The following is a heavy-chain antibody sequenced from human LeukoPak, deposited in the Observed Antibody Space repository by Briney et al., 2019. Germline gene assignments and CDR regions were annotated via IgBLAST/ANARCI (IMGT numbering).Heavy chain of an antibody. CDR2: IKHIGST. J-gene: IGHJ6*02. CDR3: ARALGYYGSGSYSTAGSAYCYYYGMDV. D-gene: IGHD3-10*01. Sequence: SQTLSPTCAVYGGSSTGYYWSWIRQPPRKGLEWNGAIKHIGSTTYNPSLKSRVPIPVETSKNQFSMKLSSVTAADTAVYYCARALGYYGSGSYSTAGSAYCYYYGMDVWGQGTTVTVSS. CDR1: GGSSTGYY. V-gene: IGHV4-34*01.